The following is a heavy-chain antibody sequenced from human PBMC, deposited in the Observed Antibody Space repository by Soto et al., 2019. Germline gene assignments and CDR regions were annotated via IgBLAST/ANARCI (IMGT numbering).Heavy chain of an antibody. J-gene: IGHJ6*03. V-gene: IGHV3-74*01. CDR1: GFTFSRYW. Sequence: EVQLVESGGGLVQPGGSLRLSCGAYGFTFSRYWMHWVRQAPGKGLVWVSRINSDGSTTDYADSVKGRFTISRDNAKNTLYLQMNSLRVEDTAVYYCASRPTYSYYYYYMDVWVKGTTVTVSS. CDR2: INSDGSTT. CDR3: ASRPTYSYYYYYMDV.